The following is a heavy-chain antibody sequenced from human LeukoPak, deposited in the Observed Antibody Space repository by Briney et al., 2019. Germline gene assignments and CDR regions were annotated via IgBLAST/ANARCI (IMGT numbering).Heavy chain of an antibody. V-gene: IGHV3-66*01. Sequence: GGSLRLSCAASGFTVSSNYMSWVRQAPGKGLEWVSAIYSGGSTYYADSVKGRFTISRDNSKNTLYLQMNSLRAEDTAVYYCASIDSSGYYGYWGQGTLVTVSS. D-gene: IGHD3-22*01. CDR2: IYSGGST. CDR3: ASIDSSGYYGY. CDR1: GFTVSSNY. J-gene: IGHJ4*02.